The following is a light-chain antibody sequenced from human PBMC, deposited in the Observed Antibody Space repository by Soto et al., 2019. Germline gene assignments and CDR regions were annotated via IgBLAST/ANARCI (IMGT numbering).Light chain of an antibody. J-gene: IGKJ5*01. Sequence: DIGFTQSPDTLSLYTGESATLSCRASQSLGRYLAWYQQKPGQAPRLLIYGASSRATGISARFSGSGSGTEFTLTISGLQSEDFAVYFCQPYNHWPPITFGPGTRLEIK. V-gene: IGKV3-15*01. CDR2: GAS. CDR3: QPYNHWPPIT. CDR1: QSLGRY.